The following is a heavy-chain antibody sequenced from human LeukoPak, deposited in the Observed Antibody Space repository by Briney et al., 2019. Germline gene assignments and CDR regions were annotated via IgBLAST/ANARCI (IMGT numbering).Heavy chain of an antibody. D-gene: IGHD6-13*01. CDR2: ISGSGGST. J-gene: IGHJ4*02. Sequence: GGSLRLSCAASGFTFSSYAMSWVRQAPGKGLEWVSAISGSGGSTYYADSVKGRFTISRDNSKNTLYLQMSSLRAEDTAVYYCAKDISSWYYFDYWGQGTLVTVSS. CDR1: GFTFSSYA. CDR3: AKDISSWYYFDY. V-gene: IGHV3-23*01.